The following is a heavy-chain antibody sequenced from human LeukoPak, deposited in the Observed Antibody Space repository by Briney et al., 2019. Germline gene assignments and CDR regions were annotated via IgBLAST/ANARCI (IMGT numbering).Heavy chain of an antibody. J-gene: IGHJ4*02. Sequence: GGSLRLSCAASGFSFSTFTMNWVRQAPGKGLEWVSSISSSSNYIYYADSLKGRFTISRDNAKNSLYLQMYSLRAEDTAVYYCPKDQPPSSYYDYSGHRDAFDFWGPRTLVTVSS. CDR2: ISSSSNYI. V-gene: IGHV3-21*01. CDR1: GFSFSTFT. CDR3: PKDQPPSSYYDYSGHRDAFDF. D-gene: IGHD3-22*01.